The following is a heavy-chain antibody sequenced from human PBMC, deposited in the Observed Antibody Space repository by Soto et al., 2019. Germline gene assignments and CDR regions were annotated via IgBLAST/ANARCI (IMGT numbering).Heavy chain of an antibody. Sequence: QVQLQESGPGLVKPSQTLSLTCTVSGGSISSGGYYWSWIRQHPGKGLEWIGYIYYSGSTYYNPSLKSRVIISVDTSKNQFSLKLSSVTAADTAVYYCARESRIQRTWFDPWGQGTLVTVSS. CDR1: GGSISSGGYY. V-gene: IGHV4-31*03. D-gene: IGHD5-18*01. J-gene: IGHJ5*02. CDR2: IYYSGST. CDR3: ARESRIQRTWFDP.